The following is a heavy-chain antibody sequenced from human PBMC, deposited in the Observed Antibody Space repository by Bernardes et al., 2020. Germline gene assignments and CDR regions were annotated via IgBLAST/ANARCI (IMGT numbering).Heavy chain of an antibody. Sequence: SETLSLTCTVSGGSISSGGYYWSWIRQHPGKGLEWIGYIYYSGSTYYNPSLKSRVTISVDTSNNQFSLKLSSVTAADTAVYYCARIRRNDYSNSWFDPWGQGTLVTVSS. V-gene: IGHV4-31*03. CDR2: IYYSGST. CDR1: GGSISSGGYY. J-gene: IGHJ5*02. D-gene: IGHD4-4*01. CDR3: ARIRRNDYSNSWFDP.